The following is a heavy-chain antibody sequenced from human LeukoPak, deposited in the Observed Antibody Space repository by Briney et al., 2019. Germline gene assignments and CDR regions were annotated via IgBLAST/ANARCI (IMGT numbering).Heavy chain of an antibody. CDR1: GGSISSYY. CDR3: AREHSLRYFDWLLPEYYFDY. J-gene: IGHJ4*02. Sequence: SETLSLTCTVSGGSISSYYWSWIRQPAGKGLEWIGRIYTSGGTNYNPSLKSRVTKSVDTSKNQFSLKLSSVTAADTAVYYCAREHSLRYFDWLLPEYYFDYWGQGTLVTVSS. D-gene: IGHD3-9*01. CDR2: IYTSGGT. V-gene: IGHV4-4*07.